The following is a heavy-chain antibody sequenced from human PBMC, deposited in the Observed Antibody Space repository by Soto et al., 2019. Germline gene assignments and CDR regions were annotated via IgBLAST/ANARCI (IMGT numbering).Heavy chain of an antibody. D-gene: IGHD5-12*01. V-gene: IGHV4-39*01. CDR1: GGSISSSSYY. CDR3: ARSMGYSGSLGDY. Sequence: SETLPLTCTVSGGSISSSSYYWGWIRQPPGKGLEWIGSIYYSGSTYYNPSLKSRVTISVDTSKNQFSLKLSSVTAADTAVYYCARSMGYSGSLGDYWGQGTLVTVSS. J-gene: IGHJ4*02. CDR2: IYYSGST.